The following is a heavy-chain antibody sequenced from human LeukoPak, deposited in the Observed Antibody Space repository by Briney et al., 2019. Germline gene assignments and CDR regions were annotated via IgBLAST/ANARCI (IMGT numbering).Heavy chain of an antibody. D-gene: IGHD1-26*01. CDR1: GYTFTGYY. CDR2: INPNSGGT. CDR3: ASEFGSYYRWFDP. V-gene: IGHV1-2*02. J-gene: IGHJ5*02. Sequence: GASVKVPCKASGYTFTGYYMHWVRQAPGQGLEWMGWINPNSGGTNYAQKFQGRVTMTRDTSISTAYMELSRLRSDDTAVYYCASEFGSYYRWFDPWGQGTLVTVSS.